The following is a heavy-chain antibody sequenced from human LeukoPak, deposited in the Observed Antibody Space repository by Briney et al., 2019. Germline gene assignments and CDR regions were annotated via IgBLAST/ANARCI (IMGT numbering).Heavy chain of an antibody. V-gene: IGHV1-3*01. CDR3: ATNYYDSSGYYTIFDY. D-gene: IGHD3-22*01. J-gene: IGHJ4*02. Sequence: ASVKVSCTASGYTFTSYAMHWVRQAPGQRLEWMGWINAGNGNTKYSQKFQGRVTITRDTSASTAYMELSSLRSEDTAVYYCATNYYDSSGYYTIFDYWGQGTLVTVSS. CDR2: INAGNGNT. CDR1: GYTFTSYA.